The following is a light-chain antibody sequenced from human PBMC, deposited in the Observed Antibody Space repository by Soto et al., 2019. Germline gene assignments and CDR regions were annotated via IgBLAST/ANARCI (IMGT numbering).Light chain of an antibody. Sequence: SYELTQAPSVSVSPGQTASITCSGDKLGDRFAYWYQQKPGQSPVVGIYEDSKRPSGIPERFYGSNSGNTATLTISGTQAMDEAEYSCQAWDSSSVVFGGGTKVTVL. CDR2: EDS. CDR3: QAWDSSSVV. CDR1: KLGDRF. J-gene: IGLJ2*01. V-gene: IGLV3-1*01.